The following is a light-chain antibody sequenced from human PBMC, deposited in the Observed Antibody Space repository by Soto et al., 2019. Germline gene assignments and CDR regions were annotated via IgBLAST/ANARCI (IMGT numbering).Light chain of an antibody. CDR1: QSVSSSY. J-gene: IGKJ1*01. V-gene: IGKV3-15*01. CDR3: LQYHYWWT. CDR2: GAS. Sequence: MGFAERQSTLYGSRVDLGTRSCRASQSVSSSYLAWYQQKPSQAPRLLIYGASTRATGIPARFSGSGSGTEFTHTISSLQSEDFAVYYCLQYHYWWTFGQGTTVDIK.